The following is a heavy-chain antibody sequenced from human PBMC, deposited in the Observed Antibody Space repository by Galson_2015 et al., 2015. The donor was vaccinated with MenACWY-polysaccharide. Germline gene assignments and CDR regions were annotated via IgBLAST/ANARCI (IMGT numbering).Heavy chain of an antibody. D-gene: IGHD3-22*01. CDR2: MNPNSGNT. J-gene: IGHJ5*02. CDR3: ARGGKYYYDSSGYLNWFDP. V-gene: IGHV1-8*01. CDR1: GYSFSSYD. Sequence: SVKVSCKASGYSFSSYDINWVRQTTGQGLEWMGWMNPNSGNTGYAQKFQGRVTMTRNTSISIAYMELSSLRSEDTAVYYCARGGKYYYDSSGYLNWFDPWGPGTLVPVSS.